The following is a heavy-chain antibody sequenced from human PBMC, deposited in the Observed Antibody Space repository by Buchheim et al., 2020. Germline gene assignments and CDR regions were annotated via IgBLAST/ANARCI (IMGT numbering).Heavy chain of an antibody. Sequence: QVQLQQWGAGLLKPSETLSLTCAVYGGSFSGYYWSWIRQPPGKGLEWIGEINHSGSTNYNPSLKSRVTISVDTSKNQFSLKLSSVTAADTAVYYCARGNGEGATHYYYGMDVWGQGTT. V-gene: IGHV4-34*01. CDR2: INHSGST. J-gene: IGHJ6*02. CDR1: GGSFSGYY. D-gene: IGHD1-26*01. CDR3: ARGNGEGATHYYYGMDV.